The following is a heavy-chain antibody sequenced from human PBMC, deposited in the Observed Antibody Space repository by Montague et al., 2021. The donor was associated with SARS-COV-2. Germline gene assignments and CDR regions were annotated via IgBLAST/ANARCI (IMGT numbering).Heavy chain of an antibody. V-gene: IGHV3-23*01. CDR2: ISTSGDYT. CDR1: GFIFRHYA. CDR3: AKDREMDYSADY. Sequence: SLRLSCAASGFIFRHYAMSWVRQAPGKGLEWVSGISTSGDYTYYADSLKGRFTISRDNSRNTLYLQMNSLRAEDMAIYYCAKDREMDYSADYWGQGTLVTVSS. J-gene: IGHJ4*02. D-gene: IGHD5-24*01.